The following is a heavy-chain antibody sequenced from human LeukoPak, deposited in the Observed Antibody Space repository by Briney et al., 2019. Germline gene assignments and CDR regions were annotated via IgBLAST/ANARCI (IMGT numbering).Heavy chain of an antibody. J-gene: IGHJ4*02. CDR1: GFTFSSYA. CDR3: AKDRYYYDSSGYYAH. Sequence: SGGSLRLSCAASGFTFSSYAMSWVRQAPGKVLEWVSAISGSGGSTYYADSVKGRFTISRDNSKNTLYLQMNSLRAEDTAVYYCAKDRYYYDSSGYYAHWGQGTLVTVSS. V-gene: IGHV3-23*01. D-gene: IGHD3-22*01. CDR2: ISGSGGST.